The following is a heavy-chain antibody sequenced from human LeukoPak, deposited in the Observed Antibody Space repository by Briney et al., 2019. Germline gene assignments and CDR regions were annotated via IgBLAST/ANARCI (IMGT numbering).Heavy chain of an antibody. CDR2: ISGSGGST. CDR1: GFTFSSYA. V-gene: IGHV3-23*01. CDR3: AKDISSGWYDPGAFDY. D-gene: IGHD6-19*01. J-gene: IGHJ4*02. Sequence: GGSLRLSCAASGFTFSSYAMSWVRQAPGKGLEWVSAISGSGGSTYYADSVKGRFTISRDNSKNTLYLQMNSLRAEDTAVYYCAKDISSGWYDPGAFDYWGQGTLVTVSS.